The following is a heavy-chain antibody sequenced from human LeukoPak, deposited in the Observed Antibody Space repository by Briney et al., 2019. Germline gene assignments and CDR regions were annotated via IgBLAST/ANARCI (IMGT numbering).Heavy chain of an antibody. J-gene: IGHJ5*02. D-gene: IGHD6-13*01. CDR3: ARDFSSWSGAGWFGP. V-gene: IGHV5-51*01. CDR2: IYPGDSDT. Sequence: GESLKISGKGPGSRFASYWIGWVRQLPGKGLEWMGIIYPGDSDTRYSPPFQGQVTISADKSSSTAYLQWSSLKASDTAMYYCARDFSSWSGAGWFGPWGQGTLVTVSS. CDR1: GSRFASYW.